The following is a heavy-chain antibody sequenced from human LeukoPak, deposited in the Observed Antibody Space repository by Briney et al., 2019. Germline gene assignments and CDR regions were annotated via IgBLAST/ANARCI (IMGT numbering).Heavy chain of an antibody. J-gene: IGHJ4*02. CDR1: GYTFTSYA. D-gene: IGHD3-9*01. Sequence: PEASVKVSCKASGYTFTSYAMNWVRQAPGQGLEWMGWINTNTGNPTYAQGFTGRFVFSLDTSVSTAYLQISSLKAEDTAVYYCAREPRYDILTGYSSGDYWGQGTLVTVSS. CDR3: AREPRYDILTGYSSGDY. V-gene: IGHV7-4-1*02. CDR2: INTNTGNP.